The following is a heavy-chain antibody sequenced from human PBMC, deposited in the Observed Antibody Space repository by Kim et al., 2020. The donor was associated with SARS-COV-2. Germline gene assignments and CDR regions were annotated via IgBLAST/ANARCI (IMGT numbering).Heavy chain of an antibody. D-gene: IGHD6-13*01. CDR3: ARGSGYGSSCYGTRNWYD. Sequence: SETLSLTCAVYGGSFSGYYWSWIRQPPGKGLEWIGEINHSGSTNYNPSLKSRVTISVDTSKNQFSLKLSSVTAADTAVYYCARGSGYGSSCYGTRNWYD. CDR2: INHSGST. V-gene: IGHV4-34*01. CDR1: GGSFSGYY. J-gene: IGHJ5*01.